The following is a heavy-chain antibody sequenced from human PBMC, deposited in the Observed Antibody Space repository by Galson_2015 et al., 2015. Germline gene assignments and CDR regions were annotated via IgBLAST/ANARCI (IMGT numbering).Heavy chain of an antibody. CDR3: ARGVILGYCSSTSCPSVWFDP. V-gene: IGHV1-46*01. CDR1: GYTFTSYY. CDR2: INPSGGST. J-gene: IGHJ5*02. Sequence: SVKVSCKASGYTFTSYYMHWVRQAPGQGLERMGIINPSGGSTSYAQKFQGRVTMTRDTSTSTVYMELSSLRSEDTAVYYCARGVILGYCSSTSCPSVWFDPWGQETLVTVSS. D-gene: IGHD2-2*01.